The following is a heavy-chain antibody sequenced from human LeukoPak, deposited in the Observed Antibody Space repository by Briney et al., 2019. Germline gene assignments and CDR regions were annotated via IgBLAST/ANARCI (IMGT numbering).Heavy chain of an antibody. CDR2: IYSGGST. V-gene: IGHV3-66*01. D-gene: IGHD3-22*01. J-gene: IGHJ3*02. CDR1: GFTVSSNY. Sequence: PGGSLRLSCAASGFTVSSNYTSWVRQAPGKGLEWVSVIYSGGSTYYADSVKGRFTISRDNSKNTLYLQMNSLRAEDTAVYYCARDISSGYYDAFDIWGQGTMVTVSS. CDR3: ARDISSGYYDAFDI.